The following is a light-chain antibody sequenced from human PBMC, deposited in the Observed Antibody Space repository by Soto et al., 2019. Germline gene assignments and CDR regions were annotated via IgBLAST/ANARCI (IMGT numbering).Light chain of an antibody. CDR1: QSISSK. V-gene: IGKV3-15*01. CDR2: GAS. Sequence: EIVMTQSPATLSVSPGERATLSCRASQSISSKLGWYQQRPGQAPRLLIYGASTRATGIPARFSGSGSGTEFTLTISSLQSEDSAVYYCHQYNSWTTLTFGQGTRLEMK. J-gene: IGKJ5*01. CDR3: HQYNSWTTLT.